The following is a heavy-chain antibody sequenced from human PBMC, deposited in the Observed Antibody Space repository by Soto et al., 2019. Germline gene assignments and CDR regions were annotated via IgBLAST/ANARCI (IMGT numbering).Heavy chain of an antibody. CDR2: VSGSGGSK. CDR1: GFTGNDYW. V-gene: IGHV3-23*01. Sequence: GFTGNDYWVHWVRQAPGKGLEWVSAVSGSGGSKYYADSVMGRFTTSRDNSKNTFSLQMNSLRAEDTAVYYCAKDPGYSNYYGIDVWGQGTTVTVSS. D-gene: IGHD4-4*01. CDR3: AKDPGYSNYYGIDV. J-gene: IGHJ6*02.